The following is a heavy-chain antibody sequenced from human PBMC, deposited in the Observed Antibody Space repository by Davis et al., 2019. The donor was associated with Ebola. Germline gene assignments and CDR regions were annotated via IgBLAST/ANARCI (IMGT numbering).Heavy chain of an antibody. Sequence: ASVKVSCKASGYTFTSYYMHWVRQAPGQGLEWMGIINPSGGSTSYAQKFQGRVTMTRDTSTSTVYMELSSLRSEDTAVYYCARDPPSGIAAAGKEYFQHWGQGTLVTVSS. CDR3: ARDPPSGIAAAGKEYFQH. D-gene: IGHD6-13*01. CDR2: INPSGGST. J-gene: IGHJ1*01. V-gene: IGHV1-46*01. CDR1: GYTFTSYY.